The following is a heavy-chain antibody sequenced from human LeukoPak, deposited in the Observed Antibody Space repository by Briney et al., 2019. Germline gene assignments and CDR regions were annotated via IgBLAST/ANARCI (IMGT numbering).Heavy chain of an antibody. CDR2: IYTDGSST. CDR1: GFAFSNYW. J-gene: IGHJ6*02. D-gene: IGHD2-2*01. V-gene: IGHV3-74*01. CDR3: ARVCEYYGMDV. Sequence: GGSLRLSCAASGFAFSNYWMHWVRQAPGKGLVWVSRIYTDGSSTNYADSVKGRFTISRDNAKNTLYLQMNSLRAEDTAVYYCARVCEYYGMDVWGQGTTVTVSS.